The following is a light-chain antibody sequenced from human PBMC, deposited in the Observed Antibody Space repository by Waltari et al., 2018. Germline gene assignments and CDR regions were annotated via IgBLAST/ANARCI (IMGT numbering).Light chain of an antibody. V-gene: IGKV2-28*01. Sequence: DIVMTQSPLSLPVTPGEPASIPCRSSQSLLHVDGYNYLDWYRQKPGQSPQVLIYMGSNRAAGVPDRFSGSGSGTDFTLKISRVEAEDVGVYYCMQPLETPWTFGQGTKVEIK. CDR3: MQPLETPWT. J-gene: IGKJ1*01. CDR1: QSLLHVDGYNY. CDR2: MGS.